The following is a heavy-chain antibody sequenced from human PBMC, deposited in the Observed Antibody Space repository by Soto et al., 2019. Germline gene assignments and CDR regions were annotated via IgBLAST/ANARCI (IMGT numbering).Heavy chain of an antibody. CDR2: IYYSGST. CDR3: ARDYRVPSAGPMDV. Sequence: SEILSLTWTVSVASINSGDYHWSWIRQSPGKGLEWIGAIYYSGSTYSNPSLKSRITISVDASNTQFSLNINSVTAADTAVYYCARDYRVPSAGPMDVWAQGTTLAASS. D-gene: IGHD3-16*02. J-gene: IGHJ6*02. V-gene: IGHV4-30-4*01. CDR1: VASINSGDYH.